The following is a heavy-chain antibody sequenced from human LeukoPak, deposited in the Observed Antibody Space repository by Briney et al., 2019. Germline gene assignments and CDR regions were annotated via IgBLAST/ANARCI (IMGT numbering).Heavy chain of an antibody. Sequence: QPGGSLRLSCAASGFTFSSYAMSWVRQAPGKGLEWVSAISGSGGSTYYADSVKGRFTISRDNSKNTLYLQMNRLRAEDTAVYYCAKEDYDFWSGYPNWFDPWGQGTLVTVSS. D-gene: IGHD3-3*01. CDR3: AKEDYDFWSGYPNWFDP. CDR2: ISGSGGST. V-gene: IGHV3-23*01. J-gene: IGHJ5*02. CDR1: GFTFSSYA.